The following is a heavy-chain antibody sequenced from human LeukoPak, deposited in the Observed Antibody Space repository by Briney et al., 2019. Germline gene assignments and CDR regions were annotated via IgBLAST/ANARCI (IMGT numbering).Heavy chain of an antibody. CDR1: GGSTSSYY. CDR3: ARKGSSWYDGNWFDP. J-gene: IGHJ5*02. V-gene: IGHV4-59*01. Sequence: SETLSLTCTVSGGSTSSYYWSWIRQPPGKGLEWIGYIYYSGSTNYNPSLKSRVTISVDTSKNQFSLKLSSVTAADTAVYYCARKGSSWYDGNWFDPWDQGTLVTVSS. CDR2: IYYSGST. D-gene: IGHD6-13*01.